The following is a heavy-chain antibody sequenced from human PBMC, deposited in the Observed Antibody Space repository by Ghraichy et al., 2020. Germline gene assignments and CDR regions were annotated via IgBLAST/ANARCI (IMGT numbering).Heavy chain of an antibody. CDR2: INHSGST. CDR1: GGSFSGYY. D-gene: IGHD5-24*01. J-gene: IGHJ6*02. V-gene: IGHV4-34*01. Sequence: SETLSLTCAVFGGSFSGYYWTWIRQPPGKGLEWIGEINHSGSTNYNPSLKSRVTISVDTSKNQFSLKLSSVTAADTAVYYCARGLYFGMATIRTSHYGMDVWGQGTTVTVSS. CDR3: ARGLYFGMATIRTSHYGMDV.